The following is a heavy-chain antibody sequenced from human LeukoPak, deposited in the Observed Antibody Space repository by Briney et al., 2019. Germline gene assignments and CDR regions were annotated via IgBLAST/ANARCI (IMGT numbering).Heavy chain of an antibody. V-gene: IGHV4-4*07. Sequence: SETLSLTRTVSGGSISSYYWSWIRQPAGKGLEWIGRIYTSGSTNYNPSLKSRVTMSVDTSKNQFSLKLSSVTAADTAVYYCARDLDSSGYYSSSGFDYWGQGTLVTVPS. CDR3: ARDLDSSGYYSSSGFDY. D-gene: IGHD3-22*01. CDR1: GGSISSYY. J-gene: IGHJ4*02. CDR2: IYTSGST.